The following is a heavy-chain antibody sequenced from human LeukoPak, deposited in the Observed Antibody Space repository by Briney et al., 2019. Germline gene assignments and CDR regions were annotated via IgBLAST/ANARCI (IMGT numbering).Heavy chain of an antibody. Sequence: ASVKVSCKASGYTFTGYYMHWVRQAPGQGLEWMEWINPNSGGTNYAQKFQGRVTMTRDTSISTAYMELSRLRSDDTAVYYCARDGRGLWFGELYDWFDPWGQGTLVTVSS. CDR1: GYTFTGYY. V-gene: IGHV1-2*02. J-gene: IGHJ5*02. CDR3: ARDGRGLWFGELYDWFDP. D-gene: IGHD3-10*01. CDR2: INPNSGGT.